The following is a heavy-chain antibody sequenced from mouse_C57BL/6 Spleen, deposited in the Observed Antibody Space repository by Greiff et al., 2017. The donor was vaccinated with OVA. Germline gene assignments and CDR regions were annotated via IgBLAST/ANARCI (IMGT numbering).Heavy chain of an antibody. V-gene: IGHV1-81*01. J-gene: IGHJ2*01. D-gene: IGHD3-2*01. CDR3: AREPRQLGVDY. Sequence: VKLQQSGAELARPGASVKLSCKASGYTFTSYGISWVKQRTGQGLEWIGEIYPRSGNTYYNEKFKGKATLTADKSSSTAYMELRSLTSEDSAVYFCAREPRQLGVDYWGQGTTLTVSS. CDR2: IYPRSGNT. CDR1: GYTFTSYG.